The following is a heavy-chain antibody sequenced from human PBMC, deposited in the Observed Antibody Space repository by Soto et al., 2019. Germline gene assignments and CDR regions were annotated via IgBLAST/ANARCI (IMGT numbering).Heavy chain of an antibody. J-gene: IGHJ4*02. Sequence: SETLSLTCTVSGGSISSYFWSWIRPPPGRGLEWIGYIYDSGSTNYNPSLKSRVTMSVDTSKNQFSLKLTSVTAADTAIYYCARAPAARARAVFDYWGQGALVTVSS. V-gene: IGHV4-59*01. CDR1: GGSISSYF. CDR2: IYDSGST. D-gene: IGHD6-25*01. CDR3: ARAPAARARAVFDY.